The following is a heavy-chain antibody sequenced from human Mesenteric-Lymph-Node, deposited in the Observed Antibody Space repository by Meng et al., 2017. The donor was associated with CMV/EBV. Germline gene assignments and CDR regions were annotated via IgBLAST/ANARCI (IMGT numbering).Heavy chain of an antibody. V-gene: IGHV1-18*01. CDR3: ARDHGGATTLPDY. J-gene: IGHJ4*02. CDR2: ISAYNGNT. Sequence: ASVKVSCKASGYTFTSYGITWVRQAPGQGLEWMGWISAYNGNTNYAQKLQDRVTITTYTSTSTAYMELRSLRPDDTAMYYCARDHGGATTLPDYWGQGTLVTVSS. CDR1: GYTFTSYG. D-gene: IGHD1-26*01.